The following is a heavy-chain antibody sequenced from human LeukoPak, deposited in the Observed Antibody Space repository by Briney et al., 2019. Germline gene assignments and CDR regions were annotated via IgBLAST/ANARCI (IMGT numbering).Heavy chain of an antibody. D-gene: IGHD6-6*01. V-gene: IGHV1-2*02. Sequence: ASVKVSCKASGYTFTGYYIHWVRQAPGQGLEWMGWIYPYSGDTNYAQNFQGRVTMTRDTSISTAYMELSSMKSDDTAVYYCARDRNSGSSLDIWGQGTMLTVSS. CDR3: ARDRNSGSSLDI. CDR1: GYTFTGYY. CDR2: IYPYSGDT. J-gene: IGHJ3*02.